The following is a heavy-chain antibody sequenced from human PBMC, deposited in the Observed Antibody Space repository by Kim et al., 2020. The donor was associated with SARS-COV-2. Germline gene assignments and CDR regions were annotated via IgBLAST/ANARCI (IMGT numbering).Heavy chain of an antibody. D-gene: IGHD3-10*01. CDR2: IIPIFGTA. V-gene: IGHV1-69*06. CDR3: AREVYYGSGSYQPFDI. Sequence: SVKVSCKASGGTFSSYAISWVRQAPGQGLEWMGGIIPIFGTANYAQKFQGRVTNTADKSTSTAYMELSSLRSEDTAVYYCAREVYYGSGSYQPFDIWGQGTMVTVSS. CDR1: GGTFSSYA. J-gene: IGHJ3*02.